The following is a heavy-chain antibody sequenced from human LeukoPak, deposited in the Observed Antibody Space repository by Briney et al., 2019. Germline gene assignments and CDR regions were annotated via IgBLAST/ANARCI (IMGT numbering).Heavy chain of an antibody. CDR1: GGSISSYY. CDR3: ARSYGSGSYFDY. V-gene: IGHV4-59*01. D-gene: IGHD3-10*01. J-gene: IGHJ4*02. Sequence: SETLSLTCTVSGGSISSYYWSWIRQPPGKGLEWIGHIYGSGSTNYNPSPKSRVTLSVDTSKNQFSLKLSSVTAADTAVYYCARSYGSGSYFDYWGQGALVTVSS. CDR2: IYGSGST.